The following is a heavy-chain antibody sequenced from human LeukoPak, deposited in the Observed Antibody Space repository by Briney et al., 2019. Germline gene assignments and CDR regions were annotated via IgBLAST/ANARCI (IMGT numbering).Heavy chain of an antibody. D-gene: IGHD3-10*01. CDR2: IGVYSGDT. CDR1: GYPFTSYS. V-gene: IGHV1-18*01. Sequence: ASVKVSCKASGYPFTSYSITWLRQAPGQGLEWMGWIGVYSGDTNYAQKFQGRVTMTTEKSTSTAYMELRSLRSDDTAVYYCARDQIYGSGSYYKTPGDLFDYWGQGTLVTVSS. CDR3: ARDQIYGSGSYYKTPGDLFDY. J-gene: IGHJ4*02.